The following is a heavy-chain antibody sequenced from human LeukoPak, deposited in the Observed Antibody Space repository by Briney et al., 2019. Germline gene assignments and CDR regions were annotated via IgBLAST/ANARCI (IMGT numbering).Heavy chain of an antibody. CDR1: GGSISSYY. CDR3: ASPLYGSGSQWRGSFDY. J-gene: IGHJ4*02. Sequence: SETLSLTCTVSGGSISSYYWSWIRQPAGKGLEWIGRIYTSGSTNYNPSLKSRVTMSVDTSKNQFSLKLSSVTAADTAVYYCASPLYGSGSQWRGSFDYWGQGTLVTVSS. D-gene: IGHD3-10*01. V-gene: IGHV4-4*07. CDR2: IYTSGST.